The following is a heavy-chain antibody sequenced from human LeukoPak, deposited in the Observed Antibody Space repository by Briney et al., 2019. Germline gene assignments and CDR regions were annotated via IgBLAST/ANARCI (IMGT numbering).Heavy chain of an antibody. J-gene: IGHJ5*02. CDR1: GGFISGYY. CDR3: ARAYRLTSPRGFDP. D-gene: IGHD3-16*02. V-gene: IGHV4-59*01. CDR2: IFYTGDT. Sequence: SETLSLTCTVSGGFISGYYWNWIRQSPGKGLEWIGYIFYTGDTDYNPSLRSRVTMSVDRSNNRFSLQLASMTTADSAFYYCARAYRLTSPRGFDPWGPGILVTVSS.